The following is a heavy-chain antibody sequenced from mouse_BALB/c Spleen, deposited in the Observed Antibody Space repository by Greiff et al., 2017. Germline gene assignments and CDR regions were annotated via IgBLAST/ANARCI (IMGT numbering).Heavy chain of an antibody. CDR2: ISTYYGDA. V-gene: IGHV1S137*01. CDR3: ARGGNYENAMDY. D-gene: IGHD2-1*01. Sequence: VQLQQSGAELVRPGVSVKISCKGSGYTFTDYAMHWVKQSHAKSLEWIGVISTYYGDASYNQKFKGKATMTVDKSSSTAYMELARLTSEDSAIYYCARGGNYENAMDYWGQGTSVTVSS. J-gene: IGHJ4*01. CDR1: GYTFTDYA.